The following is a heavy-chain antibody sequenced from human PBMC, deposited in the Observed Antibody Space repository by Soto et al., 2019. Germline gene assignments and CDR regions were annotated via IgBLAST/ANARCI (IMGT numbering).Heavy chain of an antibody. V-gene: IGHV1-69*01. Sequence: QVQLVQSGAEVKKPGSSVKVSCKASGGTFSSYAISWVRHAPGQGLEWMGGIIPIFGTANYAQKFQGRVTITADESTSTAYMELSSLRSEDTAVYYCARGGMATIKGSFDYWGQGTLVTVSS. J-gene: IGHJ4*02. CDR1: GGTFSSYA. D-gene: IGHD5-12*01. CDR2: IIPIFGTA. CDR3: ARGGMATIKGSFDY.